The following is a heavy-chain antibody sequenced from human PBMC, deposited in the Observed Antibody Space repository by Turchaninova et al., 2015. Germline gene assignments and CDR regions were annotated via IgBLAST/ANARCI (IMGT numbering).Heavy chain of an antibody. V-gene: IGHV3-43D*04. CDR2: ISWDGDST. J-gene: IGHJ4*02. CDR3: ARDKGVSTKYYLNY. Sequence: EVQLVESGGVVVQPGGSLRLSCAASGFTFDDFAMHWVRQAPGKGLEWVSRISWDGDSTNYADSVRGRFTISRDNSQNSLYLQMNRLRPEDTALYYCARDKGVSTKYYLNYWGQGTLVTVSS. D-gene: IGHD5/OR15-5a*01. CDR1: GFTFDDFA.